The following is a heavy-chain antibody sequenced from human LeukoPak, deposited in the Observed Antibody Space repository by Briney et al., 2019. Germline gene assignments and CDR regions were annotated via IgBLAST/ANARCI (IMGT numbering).Heavy chain of an antibody. Sequence: GGSLRLSCAASGFTFSSYSMNWVRQAPGKGLEWVSSISSSSSYIYYADSVKGRFTISRDNAKNSLYLQMNSLRAEDTAVYYCARDPIRGNYIDYWGQGTLVTVSS. V-gene: IGHV3-21*01. CDR1: GFTFSSYS. CDR3: ARDPIRGNYIDY. J-gene: IGHJ4*02. CDR2: ISSSSSYI.